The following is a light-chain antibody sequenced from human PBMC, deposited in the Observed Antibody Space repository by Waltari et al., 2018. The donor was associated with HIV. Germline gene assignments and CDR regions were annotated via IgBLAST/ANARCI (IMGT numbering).Light chain of an antibody. CDR3: LLYHDDSRPGV. CDR2: ATT. CDR1: SGAVTSVNY. J-gene: IGLJ3*02. Sequence: QTVVTQEPSLTVSPGGTVTLTCGSSSGAVTSVNYANWFQQKPGQAPRALVYATTNKHSWTPARFSGSIRGDKAALTLSGVLPEDEADYYCLLYHDDSRPGVFGGGTHLTVL. V-gene: IGLV7-43*01.